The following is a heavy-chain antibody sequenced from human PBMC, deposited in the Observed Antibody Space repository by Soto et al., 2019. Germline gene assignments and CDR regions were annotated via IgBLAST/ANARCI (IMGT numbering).Heavy chain of an antibody. D-gene: IGHD2-2*01. CDR3: ARDPASSYCSSTSCYDWYFQH. V-gene: IGHV3-33*01. Sequence: QVQLVESGGGVVQPGRSLRLSCAASGFTFSSYGMHWVRQAPGKGLEWVAVIWYDGSNKYYADSVKGQFTISRDNSKNPLYLQTNRLRAEDTAVYYCARDPASSYCSSTSCYDWYFQHWGQGTLVTVSS. J-gene: IGHJ1*01. CDR1: GFTFSSYG. CDR2: IWYDGSNK.